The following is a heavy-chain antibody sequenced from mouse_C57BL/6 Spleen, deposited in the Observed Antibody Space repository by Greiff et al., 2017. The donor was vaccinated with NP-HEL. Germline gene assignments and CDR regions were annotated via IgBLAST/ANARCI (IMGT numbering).Heavy chain of an antibody. D-gene: IGHD1-1*01. CDR1: GFTFSDYG. CDR2: ISSGSSTI. J-gene: IGHJ4*01. CDR3: ASAYYYGSSYGYAMDD. V-gene: IGHV5-17*01. Sequence: EVQGVESGGGLVKPGGSLKLSCAASGFTFSDYGMHWVRQAPEKGLEWVAYISSGSSTIYYADTVKGRFTISRDNAKHTLFLQMTSMRAEDTAMCYCASAYYYGSSYGYAMDDWGQGTSVTVSS.